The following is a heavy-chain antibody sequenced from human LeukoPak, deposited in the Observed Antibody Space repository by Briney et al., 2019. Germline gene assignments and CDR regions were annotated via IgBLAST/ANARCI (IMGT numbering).Heavy chain of an antibody. CDR2: ISSSGSTI. V-gene: IGHV3-11*04. J-gene: IGHJ4*02. CDR3: ARVLYSNYLEY. D-gene: IGHD4-11*01. Sequence: GGSLRLSCAASGFTFSDYYMSWIRQAPGKGLEWVSYISSSGSTIYYADSMKGRFTISRDNAKNSLYLQMNSLRAEDTAVYYCARVLYSNYLEYWGQGTLVTVSS. CDR1: GFTFSDYY.